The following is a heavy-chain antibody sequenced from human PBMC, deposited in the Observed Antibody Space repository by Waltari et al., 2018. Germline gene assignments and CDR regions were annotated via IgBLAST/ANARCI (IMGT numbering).Heavy chain of an antibody. CDR1: GGSISSGSYY. D-gene: IGHD6-19*01. Sequence: QVQLQESGPGLVKPSQTLSLTCTVSGGSISSGSYYWSWIRQPAGKGLEWIGRIYTSGSTNYNPSPKCRVTISGDTSKNPFSLKLSSVTAADTAVDDCARGQWLVPLSFDYWGQGTLVTVAS. CDR3: ARGQWLVPLSFDY. J-gene: IGHJ4*02. CDR2: IYTSGST. V-gene: IGHV4-61*02.